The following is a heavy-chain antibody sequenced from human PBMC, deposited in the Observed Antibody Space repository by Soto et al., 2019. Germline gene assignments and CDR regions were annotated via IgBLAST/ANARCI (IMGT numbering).Heavy chain of an antibody. D-gene: IGHD6-19*01. V-gene: IGHV5-10-1*01. CDR2: IDPSDSYT. Sequence: GESLKISCKGSGYSFTSYWISWVRQMPGKGLEWMGRIDPSDSYTNYSPSFQGHVTISADKSIGTAYLQWSSLKASDTAMYYCARLSSGWRYYYGMDVWGQGTTVTVSS. CDR3: ARLSSGWRYYYGMDV. J-gene: IGHJ6*02. CDR1: GYSFTSYW.